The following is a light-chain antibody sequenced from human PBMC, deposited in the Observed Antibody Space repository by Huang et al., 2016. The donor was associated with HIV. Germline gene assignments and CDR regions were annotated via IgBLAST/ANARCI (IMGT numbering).Light chain of an antibody. CDR1: RSITAS. Sequence: DIQMTQSPSTLSASVGDTVILTCRASRSITASLAWYQQKTGQAPQLLIYDASTLDGGVPLRFSGSGSGTEFTLTITSVQPDDFASYYCQQFKGVPYTFGRGTKLEIK. CDR2: DAS. J-gene: IGKJ2*01. V-gene: IGKV1-5*01. CDR3: QQFKGVPYT.